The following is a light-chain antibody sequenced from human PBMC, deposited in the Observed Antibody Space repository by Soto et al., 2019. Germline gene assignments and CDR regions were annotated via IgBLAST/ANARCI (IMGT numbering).Light chain of an antibody. J-gene: IGKJ1*01. CDR2: DAS. CDR3: LQDHNYPWT. CDR1: QSVSTY. V-gene: IGKV3-11*01. Sequence: EIVLTQSPATLSLSPGERATLSCRASQSVSTYLAWYQQRPGQPPRLLIYDASSRATGIPARFSGSGSGTDFTLTISSLEPEDFATYYCLQDHNYPWTFGQGTKVEIK.